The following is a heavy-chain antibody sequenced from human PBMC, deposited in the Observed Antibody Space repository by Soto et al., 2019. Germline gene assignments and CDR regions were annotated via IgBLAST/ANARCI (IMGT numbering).Heavy chain of an antibody. CDR2: ISGSGGST. V-gene: IGHV3-23*01. J-gene: IGHJ4*02. CDR3: AKSPVNVVAATRLDY. Sequence: EVQLLESGGGLVQPGGSLRLSCAASGFTFSSYAMSWVRQAPGKGLEWVSAISGSGGSTYYADSVKGRFTISRDNSKNTRYLQMNSLRAEDTAVYYCAKSPVNVVAATRLDYWGQGTLVTVSS. D-gene: IGHD2-15*01. CDR1: GFTFSSYA.